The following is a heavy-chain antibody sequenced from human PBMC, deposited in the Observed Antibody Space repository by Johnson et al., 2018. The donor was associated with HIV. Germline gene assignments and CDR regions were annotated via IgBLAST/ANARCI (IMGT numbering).Heavy chain of an antibody. CDR1: GFTVSSNY. D-gene: IGHD3-22*01. CDR3: AREDTMIVMADRAFDI. J-gene: IGHJ3*02. V-gene: IGHV3-20*04. CDR2: IDWNGGNS. Sequence: VQLVESGGGVVQPGGSLRLSCAASGFTVSSNYMSWVRQAPGKGLEWVSGIDWNGGNSNYADSVKGRFTISRDNAKNSLYLQMNSLRAEDTAVYYCAREDTMIVMADRAFDIWGQGTMVTVSS.